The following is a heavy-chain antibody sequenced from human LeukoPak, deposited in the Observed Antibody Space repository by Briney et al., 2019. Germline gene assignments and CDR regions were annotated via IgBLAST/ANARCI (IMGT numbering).Heavy chain of an antibody. CDR3: ARDLGIAAAGTLGY. J-gene: IGHJ4*02. CDR1: GFTVSTNY. Sequence: GGSLRLSCAASGFTVSTNYMAWVRQPPGKGLEWVSVIYSGGSTYYADSVKGRFTISRDNSKNTLYLQMNSLRAEDTAVYYCARDLGIAAAGTLGYWGQGTLVTVSS. CDR2: IYSGGST. D-gene: IGHD6-13*01. V-gene: IGHV3-66*01.